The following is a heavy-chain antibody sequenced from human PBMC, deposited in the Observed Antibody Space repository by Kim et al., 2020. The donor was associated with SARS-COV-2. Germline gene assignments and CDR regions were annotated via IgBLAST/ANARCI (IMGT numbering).Heavy chain of an antibody. D-gene: IGHD5-18*01. V-gene: IGHV3-48*02. CDR3: ARDDPNVEIQLWFSPHPIDS. CDR1: GFTFSSYS. J-gene: IGHJ4*02. CDR2: ISSSSSTI. Sequence: GGSLRLSCAASGFTFSSYSMNWVRQAPGKGLEWVSYISSSSSTIYYADSVKGRFTISRDNAKNSLYLQMNSLRDEDTAVYYCARDDPNVEIQLWFSPHPIDSWGQGTLVTVSS.